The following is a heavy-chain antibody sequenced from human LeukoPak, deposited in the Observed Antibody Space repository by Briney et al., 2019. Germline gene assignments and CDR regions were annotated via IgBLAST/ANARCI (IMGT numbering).Heavy chain of an antibody. CDR1: GGSISSSSYY. Sequence: SETLSLTCTVSGGSISSSSYYWGWIRQPPGKGLEWIGSIFYTGSTYYNPSLKSRVTISVDTSKNQFSLELSSVTAADTAVYYCARGRGNYYYYGMDVWGQGTTVTVSS. D-gene: IGHD6-25*01. CDR2: IFYTGST. J-gene: IGHJ6*02. CDR3: ARGRGNYYYYGMDV. V-gene: IGHV4-39*01.